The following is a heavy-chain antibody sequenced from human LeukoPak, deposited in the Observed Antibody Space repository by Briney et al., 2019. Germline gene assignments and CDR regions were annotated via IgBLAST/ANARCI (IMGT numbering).Heavy chain of an antibody. J-gene: IGHJ6*04. Sequence: PSETLSLTCTVSGGSISSYYWSWIRQPPGKGLEWIGYIYYSGSTNYNPSLKGRVTISVDTSENQFSLKLSSVTAADTAVYYCAREGDFKVDVWGKGTTVTVSS. D-gene: IGHD3-3*01. V-gene: IGHV4-59*01. CDR2: IYYSGST. CDR1: GGSISSYY. CDR3: AREGDFKVDV.